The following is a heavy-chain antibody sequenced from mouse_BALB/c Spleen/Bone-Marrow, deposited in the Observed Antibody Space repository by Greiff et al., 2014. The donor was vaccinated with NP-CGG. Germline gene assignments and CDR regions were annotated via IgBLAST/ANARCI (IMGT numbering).Heavy chain of an antibody. CDR2: ISGDGRYT. V-gene: IGHV5-9-2*01. Sequence: DVHLVESGGGLVKSGGSLKLSCAASGFSFSNYGMSWVRQTPEKRLERVATISGDGRYTFYSDSVKGRFTISRDNAKNNLYLQLSSLRSEDTALYYCARHAYYDQTEVSFVYWGQGTLVTVSA. J-gene: IGHJ3*01. D-gene: IGHD2-4*01. CDR3: ARHAYYDQTEVSFVY. CDR1: GFSFSNYG.